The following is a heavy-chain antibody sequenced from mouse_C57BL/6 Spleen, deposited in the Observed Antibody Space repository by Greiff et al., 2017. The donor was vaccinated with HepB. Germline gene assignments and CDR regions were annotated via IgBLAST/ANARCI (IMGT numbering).Heavy chain of an antibody. Sequence: VQLQQPGAELVKPGASVKLSCKASGYTFTSYWMHWVKQRPGQGLEWIGMIHPNSGSTNYNEKFKSKATLTVDKSSSTAYMQLSSLTSEDSAVYYCTRSGITTVVAGNFDYWGQGTTLTVSS. D-gene: IGHD1-1*01. V-gene: IGHV1-64*01. CDR3: TRSGITTVVAGNFDY. CDR2: IHPNSGST. J-gene: IGHJ2*01. CDR1: GYTFTSYW.